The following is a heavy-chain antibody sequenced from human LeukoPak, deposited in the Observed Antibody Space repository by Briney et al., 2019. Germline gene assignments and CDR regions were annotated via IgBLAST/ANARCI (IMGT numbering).Heavy chain of an antibody. V-gene: IGHV1-69*05. CDR3: ARDNYAGANWFDP. CDR1: GGTFSSYA. Sequence: ASVKVSCKASGGTFSSYAISWVRQAPGQGLEWVGGIIPIFGTANYAQKFQGRVTITTDESTSTAYMELSSLRSEDTAVYYCARDNYAGANWFDPWGQGTLVTVSS. J-gene: IGHJ5*02. D-gene: IGHD1-7*01. CDR2: IIPIFGTA.